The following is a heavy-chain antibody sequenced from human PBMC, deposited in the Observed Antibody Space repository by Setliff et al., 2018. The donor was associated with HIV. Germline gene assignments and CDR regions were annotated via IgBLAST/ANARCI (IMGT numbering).Heavy chain of an antibody. D-gene: IGHD2-2*02. CDR3: ARSRYQLLYDMDV. J-gene: IGHJ6*03. CDR1: GYTFTNYA. CDR2: INAGNGNT. Sequence: GASVKVSCKASGYTFTNYAMHWVRQAPGQRLEWMGWINAGNGNTKYSQKFQGRVTITRDTSASTAYMELSSLTSEDTAVYFCARSRYQLLYDMDVWGKGTTVTVSS. V-gene: IGHV1-3*01.